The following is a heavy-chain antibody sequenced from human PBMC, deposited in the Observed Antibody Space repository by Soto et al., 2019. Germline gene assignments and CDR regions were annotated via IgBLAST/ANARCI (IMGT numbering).Heavy chain of an antibody. CDR1: GFTFSSYW. CDR3: ARGAGYSYGRRYYYYGMDV. D-gene: IGHD5-18*01. CDR2: IKQDGSEK. J-gene: IGHJ6*02. V-gene: IGHV3-7*01. Sequence: PGRSLRLSCAASGFTFSSYWMSWVRQAPGKGLEWVANIKQDGSEKYYVDSVKGRFTISRDNAKNSLYLQMNSLRAEDTAVYYCARGAGYSYGRRYYYYGMDVWGQGTTVTVSS.